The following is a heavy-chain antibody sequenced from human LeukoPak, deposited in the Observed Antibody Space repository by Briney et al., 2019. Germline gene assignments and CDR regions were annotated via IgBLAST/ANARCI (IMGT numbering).Heavy chain of an antibody. Sequence: GGSLRLSCAASGFTFSTYWMHGVRQAPGKGLVWVSRIKSDGSSTNYADSVKGRFTISRDNAKDTLYLQMNSLRAEDTAVYYCAAGYSSSYWGQGTLVTVSS. V-gene: IGHV3-74*01. D-gene: IGHD6-13*01. J-gene: IGHJ4*02. CDR3: AAGYSSSY. CDR1: GFTFSTYW. CDR2: IKSDGSST.